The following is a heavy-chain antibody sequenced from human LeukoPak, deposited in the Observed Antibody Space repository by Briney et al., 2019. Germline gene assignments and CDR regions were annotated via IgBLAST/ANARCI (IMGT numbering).Heavy chain of an antibody. Sequence: ASVKVSCRASGYTFTGYYMHWVRQAPGQGLEWMGWINPNSGGTNYAQKFQGRVTMTRDTSTSTVYMELSSLRSEDTAVYYCARVTRGDKPAEYFQHWGQGTLVTVSS. V-gene: IGHV1-2*02. D-gene: IGHD4-23*01. CDR2: INPNSGGT. CDR1: GYTFTGYY. CDR3: ARVTRGDKPAEYFQH. J-gene: IGHJ1*01.